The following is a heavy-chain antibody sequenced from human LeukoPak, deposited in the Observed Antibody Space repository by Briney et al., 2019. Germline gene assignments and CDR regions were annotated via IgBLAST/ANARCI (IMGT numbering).Heavy chain of an antibody. D-gene: IGHD3-3*02. J-gene: IGHJ4*02. V-gene: IGHV4-34*01. CDR1: GGSFSGYY. CDR3: VRGPMNSIAD. CDR2: INHSGST. Sequence: SETLSLTCAVYGGSFSGYYWSWIRQPPGKGLEWIGEINHSGSTNYNPSLKSRVTISVDTSNNQFSLKLSSVTAADTAVSYFVRGPMNSIADWGQGTLETVSS.